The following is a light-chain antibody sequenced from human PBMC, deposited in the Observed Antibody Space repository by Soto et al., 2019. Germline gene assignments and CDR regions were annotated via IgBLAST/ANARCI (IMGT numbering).Light chain of an antibody. CDR3: QQINSYPFT. CDR1: PGISSF. V-gene: IGKV1-9*01. CDR2: SAS. Sequence: DIQLTQSPSILSASLGDRVTITCRASPGISSFLAWYRQKPAQAPDLLIFSASTLESGVPSRFSGSGSETEFTLTISSLQPEDSATYYCQQINSYPFTFGPGTRWIS. J-gene: IGKJ3*01.